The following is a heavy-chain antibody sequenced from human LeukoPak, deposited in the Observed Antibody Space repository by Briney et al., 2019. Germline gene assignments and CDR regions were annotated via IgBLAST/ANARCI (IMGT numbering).Heavy chain of an antibody. D-gene: IGHD5-12*01. V-gene: IGHV1-69*13. CDR1: GYTFTSYG. CDR3: ARAGYGTGQVDY. CDR2: IIPIFGTA. J-gene: IGHJ4*02. Sequence: SVKVSCKASGYTFTSYGISWVRQAPGQGLEWMGGIIPIFGTANYAQKFQGRVTITADESTSTAYMELSSLRSEDTAVYYCARAGYGTGQVDYWGQGTLVTASS.